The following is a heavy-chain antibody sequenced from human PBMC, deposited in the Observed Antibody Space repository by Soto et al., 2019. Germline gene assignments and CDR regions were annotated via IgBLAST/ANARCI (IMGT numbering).Heavy chain of an antibody. Sequence: GEALKISWKGSGYNFAGYWMAWVRQMPGKGLELMGIIYPSDSDTRYRPSFQGQVTISADKSISSAYLQWSSLRASDTAMYYCARGGVSTRTFDYWGQGTPVTVSS. CDR1: GYNFAGYW. D-gene: IGHD3-3*01. CDR3: ARGGVSTRTFDY. CDR2: IYPSDSDT. V-gene: IGHV5-51*01. J-gene: IGHJ4*02.